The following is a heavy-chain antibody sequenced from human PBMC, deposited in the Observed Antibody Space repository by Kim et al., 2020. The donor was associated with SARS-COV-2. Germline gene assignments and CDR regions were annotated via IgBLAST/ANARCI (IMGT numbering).Heavy chain of an antibody. D-gene: IGHD6-13*01. CDR1: GDSVSSNSAA. CDR3: ARIPQDPAAGSYYYYGMEV. CDR2: TYYRSKWYN. J-gene: IGHJ6*02. Sequence: SQTLSLTCAISGDSVSSNSAAWNWIRQSPSRGLEWLGRTYYRSKWYNDYAVSVKSRITINPDTSKNQFSLQLNSVTPEDTAVYYCARIPQDPAAGSYYYYGMEVWGQGTTVTVSS. V-gene: IGHV6-1*01.